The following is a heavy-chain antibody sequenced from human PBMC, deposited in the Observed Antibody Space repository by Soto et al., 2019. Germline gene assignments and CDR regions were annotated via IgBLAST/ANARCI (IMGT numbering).Heavy chain of an antibody. CDR3: ASCPQNCITSSPCCLFFDY. V-gene: IGHV1-58*01. D-gene: IGHD3-10*01. CDR1: GFTFTSSA. Sequence: SVKVSCKASGFTFTSSAVQWVRQARGQRLEWIGWIVVGSGNTNYAQKFQERVTITRDTSTSTAYMELSSLRSEDTAVYYCASCPQNCITSSPCCLFFDYWGQGTLVTVSS. CDR2: IVVGSGNT. J-gene: IGHJ4*02.